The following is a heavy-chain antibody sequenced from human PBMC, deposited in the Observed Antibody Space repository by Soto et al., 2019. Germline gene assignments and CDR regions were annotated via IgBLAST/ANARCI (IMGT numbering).Heavy chain of an antibody. Sequence: EVQLLESGGGLVQPGGSLRLSCAASGFTFDRHAMSWVRQTPGKGLEWVSGISDGGGSTDYADFVKGRFTISRDNAKNTLFLQMHSLRVEDTAIYYCATRQTHDYNNEEPSTLFIGVSFGPPRWGQGTLVTVSS. V-gene: IGHV3-23*01. J-gene: IGHJ1*01. D-gene: IGHD4-4*01. CDR3: ATRQTHDYNNEEPSTLFIGVSFGPPR. CDR2: ISDGGGST. CDR1: GFTFDRHA.